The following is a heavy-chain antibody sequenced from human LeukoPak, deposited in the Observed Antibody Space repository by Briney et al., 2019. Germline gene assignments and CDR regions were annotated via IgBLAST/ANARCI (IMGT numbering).Heavy chain of an antibody. Sequence: SETLSLTCTVSGGSISSYYWSWIRQPPGKGLEWIGYIYTSGSTNYNPSLKSRVTISVDTSKNQFPLKLSSVTAADTAVYYCARRLLDAFDIWGQGTMVTVSS. J-gene: IGHJ3*02. CDR2: IYTSGST. D-gene: IGHD3-16*01. V-gene: IGHV4-4*09. CDR3: ARRLLDAFDI. CDR1: GGSISSYY.